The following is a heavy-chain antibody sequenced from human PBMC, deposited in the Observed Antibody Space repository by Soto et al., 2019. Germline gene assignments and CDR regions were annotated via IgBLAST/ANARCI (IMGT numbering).Heavy chain of an antibody. J-gene: IGHJ6*02. CDR1: GFTFSSYG. CDR2: ISYDGSNK. CDR3: ARQDYYYYGMDV. Sequence: QVQLVESGGGVVQPGRSLRLSCAASGFTFSSYGMHWVRQAQGKGLEWVAVISYDGSNKYYADSVKGRFTISRDNSKNTLYLQMNSLRAEDTAVYYCARQDYYYYGMDVWGQGTTVTVSS. V-gene: IGHV3-30*03.